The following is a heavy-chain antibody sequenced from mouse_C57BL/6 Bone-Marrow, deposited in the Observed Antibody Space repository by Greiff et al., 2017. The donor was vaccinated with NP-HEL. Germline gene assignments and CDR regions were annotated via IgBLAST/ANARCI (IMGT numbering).Heavy chain of an antibody. CDR3: ARSLPTLYAMDY. J-gene: IGHJ4*01. V-gene: IGHV7-3*01. CDR2: IRNKANGYTS. Sequence: EVQRVESGGGLVQPGGSLSLSCAASGFSFTDYYMSWVRQPPGKALEWLGFIRNKANGYTSEYSLTVKARFTISIDNSQSILYLQMNALRAEDSATYYCARSLPTLYAMDYWGQGTSVTVSS. CDR1: GFSFTDYY.